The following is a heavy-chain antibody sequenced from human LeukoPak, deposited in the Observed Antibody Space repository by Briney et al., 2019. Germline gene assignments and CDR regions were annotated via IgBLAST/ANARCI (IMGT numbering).Heavy chain of an antibody. CDR2: IYPGDSDT. D-gene: IGHD1-14*01. CDR3: ARQVPKIINQYYMDV. V-gene: IGHV5-51*01. CDR1: GYTFTNYW. Sequence: GESLKISCKSSGYTFTNYWIAWVRQMPGKGLEWMGIIYPGDSDTRYSPSFQGQVTFSADESISTAYLQWSSLKASDTAIYYCARQVPKIINQYYMDVWGKGTTVTVS. J-gene: IGHJ6*03.